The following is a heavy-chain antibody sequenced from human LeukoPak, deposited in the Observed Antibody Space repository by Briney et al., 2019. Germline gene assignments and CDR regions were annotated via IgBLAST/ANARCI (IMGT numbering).Heavy chain of an antibody. Sequence: ASVKVSCKVSGYTLTELSMHWVRQAPGKGLEWMGGFDPEDGETIYAQKFQGRVTMTEDTSTDTAYMELSSLRSEDTAVYYCATDQYYYDSSGYSPWGQGTLATVSS. J-gene: IGHJ5*02. CDR3: ATDQYYYDSSGYSP. CDR1: GYTLTELS. CDR2: FDPEDGET. V-gene: IGHV1-24*01. D-gene: IGHD3-22*01.